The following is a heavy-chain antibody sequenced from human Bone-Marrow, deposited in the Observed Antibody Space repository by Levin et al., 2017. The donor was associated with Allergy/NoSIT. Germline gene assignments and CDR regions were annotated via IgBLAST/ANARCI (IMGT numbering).Heavy chain of an antibody. V-gene: IGHV7-4-1*01. Sequence: GESLKISCKASGYTFTSYAMNWVRQAPGQGLEWMGWINTNTGNPTYAQGFTGRFVFSLDTSVSTAYLQICSLKAEDTAVYYCARVSGSGRLSRETNWFDPWGQGTLVTVSS. CDR3: ARVSGSGRLSRETNWFDP. CDR2: INTNTGNP. D-gene: IGHD3-10*01. J-gene: IGHJ5*02. CDR1: GYTFTSYA.